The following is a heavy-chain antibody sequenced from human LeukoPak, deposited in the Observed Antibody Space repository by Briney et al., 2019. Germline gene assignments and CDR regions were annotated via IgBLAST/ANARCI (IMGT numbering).Heavy chain of an antibody. V-gene: IGHV4-39*01. D-gene: IGHD6-19*01. J-gene: IGHJ4*02. CDR1: GGSISSSSYY. CDR2: IYYSGST. Sequence: SETLSLTCTVSGGSISSSSYYWGWIRQPPGKGLEWIGSIYYSGSTYYNPSLKSRVTISVDTSKNQFSPKLSSVTAADTAVYYCARLIGPFYSSGWYGDTPFDYWGQGTLVTVSS. CDR3: ARLIGPFYSSGWYGDTPFDY.